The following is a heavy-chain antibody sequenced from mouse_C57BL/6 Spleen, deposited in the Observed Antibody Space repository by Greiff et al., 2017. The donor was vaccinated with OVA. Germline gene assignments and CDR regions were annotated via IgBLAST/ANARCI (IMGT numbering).Heavy chain of an antibody. CDR3: ARYGYYGNSYYAMDY. Sequence: DVKLVESGAELVKPGASVKLSCTASGFNIKDYYMHWVKQRTEQGLEWIGRIDPEDGETKYAPKFQGKATLTADKSSSTAYMQLSSLTSEDSAVYFCARYGYYGNSYYAMDYWGQGTSVTVSS. D-gene: IGHD2-1*01. J-gene: IGHJ4*01. CDR1: GFNIKDYY. CDR2: IDPEDGET. V-gene: IGHV14-2*01.